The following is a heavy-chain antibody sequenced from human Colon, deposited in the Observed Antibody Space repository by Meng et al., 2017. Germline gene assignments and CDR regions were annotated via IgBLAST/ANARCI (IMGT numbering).Heavy chain of an antibody. CDR1: NGSINSADYY. J-gene: IGHJ4*02. D-gene: IGHD2-2*01. Sequence: QVQLQESGPGLVKSSQTLSLTCTISNGSINSADYYWNWIRQPPGKGPEWLGYIHSSGNTYYTPSLKSRLAMSLDTSKNQFSLRLTSVTAADTAVYYCARNPVIPDARTFDFWGQGALVTVSS. CDR2: IHSSGNT. CDR3: ARNPVIPDARTFDF. V-gene: IGHV4-30-4*01.